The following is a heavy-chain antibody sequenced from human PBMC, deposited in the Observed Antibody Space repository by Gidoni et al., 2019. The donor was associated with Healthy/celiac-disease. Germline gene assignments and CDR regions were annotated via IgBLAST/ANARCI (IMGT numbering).Heavy chain of an antibody. CDR2: IYYSGST. CDR1: GGSISSYS. D-gene: IGHD6-13*01. Sequence: QVQLQESGPGLVKPSETLSLTCTVSGGSISSYSWSWIRQPPGKGLEWIGYIYYSGSTNYNPSLKSRVTISVDTSKNQFSLKLSSVTAADTAVYYCARRAIAAAGTAVWYFDLWGRGTLVTVSS. V-gene: IGHV4-59*01. J-gene: IGHJ2*01. CDR3: ARRAIAAAGTAVWYFDL.